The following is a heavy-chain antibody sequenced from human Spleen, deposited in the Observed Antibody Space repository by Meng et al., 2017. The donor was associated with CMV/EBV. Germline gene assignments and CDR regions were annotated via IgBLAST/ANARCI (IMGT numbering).Heavy chain of an antibody. CDR2: LTSGGGA. J-gene: IGHJ4*02. D-gene: IGHD2-21*01. CDR3: AKDLNYGGISGLDY. Sequence: ASGFRFSGYTMTWVRQAPGGGLEWVSTLTSGGGAFYADSVKGRFTISRDNSKNTLYLQMNSLRAEDTALFYCAKDLNYGGISGLDYWGQGTLVTVSS. CDR1: GFRFSGYT. V-gene: IGHV3-23*01.